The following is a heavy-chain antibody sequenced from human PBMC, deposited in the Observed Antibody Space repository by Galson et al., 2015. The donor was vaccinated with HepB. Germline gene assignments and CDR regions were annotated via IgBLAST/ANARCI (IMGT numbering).Heavy chain of an antibody. Sequence: SLRLSCAASGLTFSDYYMSWIRQAPGKGLEWVSYISSSGSTIYYADSVKGRFTISRDNAKNSLYLQMNSLRAEDTAMYYCARDCFWSGYYWGWFDPWGQGTLVTVSS. CDR3: ARDCFWSGYYWGWFDP. V-gene: IGHV3-11*01. D-gene: IGHD3-3*01. CDR2: ISSSGSTI. J-gene: IGHJ5*02. CDR1: GLTFSDYY.